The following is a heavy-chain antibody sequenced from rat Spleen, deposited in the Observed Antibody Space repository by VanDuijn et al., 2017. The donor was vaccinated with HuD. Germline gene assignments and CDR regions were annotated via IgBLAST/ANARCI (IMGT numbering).Heavy chain of an antibody. CDR1: GFTFSDYA. CDR3: ARRPTTNYGPFDY. V-gene: IGHV5-17*01. D-gene: IGHD1-11*01. Sequence: EVQLVESGGGLVQPGNSLKLSCAASGFTFSDYAMAWVRQSPKKGLEWVATIIYDGSSTYYRDSVKGRFTISRDNVKRTLYLQMDSLRSEDTATYYCARRPTTNYGPFDYWGQGVMVTVSS. J-gene: IGHJ2*01. CDR2: IIYDGSST.